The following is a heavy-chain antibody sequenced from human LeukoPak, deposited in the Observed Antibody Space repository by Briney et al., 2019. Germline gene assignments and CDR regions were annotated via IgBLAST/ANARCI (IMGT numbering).Heavy chain of an antibody. V-gene: IGHV3-30-3*01. J-gene: IGHJ3*02. CDR3: ASLTTVVTHDAFDI. CDR1: GFTFSSYA. D-gene: IGHD4-23*01. Sequence: GGSLRLSCAASGFTFSSYAMHWVRQAPGKGLEWVAVISYDGSNKYYADSVKGRFTISRGNSKNTLYLQMNSLRAEDTAVYYCASLTTVVTHDAFDIWGQGTMVTVSS. CDR2: ISYDGSNK.